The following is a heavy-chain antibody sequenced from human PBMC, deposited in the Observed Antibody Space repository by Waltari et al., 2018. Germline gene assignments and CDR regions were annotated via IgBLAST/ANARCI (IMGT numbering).Heavy chain of an antibody. D-gene: IGHD3-16*01. CDR2: NKSRFKEDET. J-gene: IGHJ4*02. CDR1: GLILSDYA. V-gene: IGHV3-73*01. Sequence: EVQLVESGGALVQPGGSLKLSCAASGLILSDYAIPWVRQASGEGVGWVGRNKSRFKEDETAYATSARGRFTISRMDSKNTAYLEMNSLKADDTAVYYCIRPFERGIDWGQGTQVTVSS. CDR3: IRPFERGID.